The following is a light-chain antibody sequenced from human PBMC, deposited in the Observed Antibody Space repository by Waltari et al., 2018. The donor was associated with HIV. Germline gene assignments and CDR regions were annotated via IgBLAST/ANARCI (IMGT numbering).Light chain of an antibody. CDR3: QQPET. CDR2: DAS. Sequence: EIVLTQSPPTLSLSPGERATLSCRASQDISSNLAWYQQKPGQAPMLLIYDASNRATGIPARFSGSGSGTDFTLTISSLEPEDFAVYYCQQPETFGPGTKVDIK. V-gene: IGKV3D-11*01. CDR1: QDISSN. J-gene: IGKJ3*01.